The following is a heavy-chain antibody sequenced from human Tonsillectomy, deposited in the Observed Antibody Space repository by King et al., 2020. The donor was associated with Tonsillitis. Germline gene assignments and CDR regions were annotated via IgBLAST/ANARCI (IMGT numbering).Heavy chain of an antibody. D-gene: IGHD3-22*01. V-gene: IGHV3-9*01. J-gene: IGHJ3*02. CDR1: GFTFDDYA. CDR2: ISWNSGSI. Sequence: VQLVESGGGLVQPGRSLRLSCAASGFTFDDYAMHWVRQAPGKGLEWVSGISWNSGSIGYADSVKGRFTISRDNAKNSLYLQMNSLRAEDTALYYCAKVSRHYDGAFDIWGQGTMVTVSS. CDR3: AKVSRHYDGAFDI.